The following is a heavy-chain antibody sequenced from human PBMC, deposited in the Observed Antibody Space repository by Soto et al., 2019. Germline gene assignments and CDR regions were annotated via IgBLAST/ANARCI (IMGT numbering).Heavy chain of an antibody. CDR2: IHYSGST. J-gene: IGHJ3*02. V-gene: IGHV4-59*01. CDR1: GGSISSYY. CDR3: ARRETTRTYAFDI. Sequence: SETLSLTCTVSGGSISSYYWSWIRQPPGKGLEWIGYIHYSGSTNYNPSLKSRVTISVDTSKNQFSLKLSSVTAADTAVYYCARRETTRTYAFDIWGQGTMVTVSS. D-gene: IGHD1-1*01.